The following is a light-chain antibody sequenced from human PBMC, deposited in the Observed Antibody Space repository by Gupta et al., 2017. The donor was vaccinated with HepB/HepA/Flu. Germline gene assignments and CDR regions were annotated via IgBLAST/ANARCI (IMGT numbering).Light chain of an antibody. V-gene: IGKV3-20*01. Sequence: EIVLTQSPGTLSLSPGERATLSCRASQSVRSSYLAWYQQKPGQAPRLLIYGASSRATGIPDRFSGSGSGTDFTLTISRLEPEDFAVYYCQQAGSSAWTFGQGTKLEIK. CDR1: QSVRSSY. CDR3: QQAGSSAWT. CDR2: GAS. J-gene: IGKJ1*01.